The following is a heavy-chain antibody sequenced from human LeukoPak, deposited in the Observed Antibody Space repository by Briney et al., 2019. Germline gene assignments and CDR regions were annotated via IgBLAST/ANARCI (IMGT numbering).Heavy chain of an antibody. CDR1: GFTFSSYA. D-gene: IGHD2-2*01. V-gene: IGHV3-23*01. CDR3: ARTPIVVVPAARHYYYYYMDV. CDR2: ISGSGGST. Sequence: GGSLRLSCAASGFTFSSYAMSWVRQAPGKGLEWVSAISGSGGSTYYADSVKGRFTISRDNSKNTLYLQMNSLRAEDTAVYYCARTPIVVVPAARHYYYYYMDVWGKGTTVTVSS. J-gene: IGHJ6*03.